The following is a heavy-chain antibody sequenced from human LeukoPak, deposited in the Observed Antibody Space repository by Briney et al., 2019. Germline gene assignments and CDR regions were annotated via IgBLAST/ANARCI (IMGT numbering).Heavy chain of an antibody. D-gene: IGHD5-24*01. Sequence: PGGSLRLSCAASGFTFNIYAMSWVRQAPGKGLEWVSAISETSRKTYYADSVKGRFTISRDNSKNTLYLQMNGLRDEDMAVYYCVQEARRDGYKLAPVAEHWGQGTLVTVSS. J-gene: IGHJ1*01. CDR1: GFTFNIYA. CDR3: VQEARRDGYKLAPVAEH. CDR2: ISETSRKT. V-gene: IGHV3-23*01.